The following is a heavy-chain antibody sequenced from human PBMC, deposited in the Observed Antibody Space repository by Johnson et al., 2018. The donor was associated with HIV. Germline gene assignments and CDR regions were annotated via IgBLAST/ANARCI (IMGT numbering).Heavy chain of an antibody. D-gene: IGHD1-1*01. CDR1: GFSFSSYG. V-gene: IGHV3-30*02. CDR2: IRYDGSNK. CDR3: AKASHWAFDI. Sequence: QVQLVESGGGVVQPGRSLRLSCAASGFSFSSYGMTWVRQAPGKGLEWVAFIRYDGSNKYYVDSVKGRFTISRDNSKNTLYLQMNSLRGEDTAVYYCAKASHWAFDIWGQGTMVTVSS. J-gene: IGHJ3*02.